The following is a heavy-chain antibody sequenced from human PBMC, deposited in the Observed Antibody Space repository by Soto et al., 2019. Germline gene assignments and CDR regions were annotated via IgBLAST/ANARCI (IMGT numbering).Heavy chain of an antibody. CDR2: IYRGEN. V-gene: IGHV3-74*01. Sequence: PGGSLRLSCVTSGFTFSNYWMHWVRQAPGKGLVWVSRIYRGENYYADSVKGRFTVSRDNAKNTLYLQMNSLGAEDTAIYYCLRGNTGYGNFDSWGQGTLVTVSS. J-gene: IGHJ4*02. D-gene: IGHD5-12*01. CDR3: LRGNTGYGNFDS. CDR1: GFTFSNYW.